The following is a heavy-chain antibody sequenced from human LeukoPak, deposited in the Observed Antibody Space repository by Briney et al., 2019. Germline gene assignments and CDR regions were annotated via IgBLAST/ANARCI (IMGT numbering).Heavy chain of an antibody. Sequence: GGSLRLSCAASGFTFSSYGMHWVRQAPGKGLEWVAVIWYDGSNKYYADSVKGRFTISRDNSKNTLYLQMNSLRAEDTAVYYCARGIAAAGDLGDWGQGTLVTVSS. D-gene: IGHD6-13*01. CDR3: ARGIAAAGDLGD. J-gene: IGHJ4*02. V-gene: IGHV3-33*01. CDR1: GFTFSSYG. CDR2: IWYDGSNK.